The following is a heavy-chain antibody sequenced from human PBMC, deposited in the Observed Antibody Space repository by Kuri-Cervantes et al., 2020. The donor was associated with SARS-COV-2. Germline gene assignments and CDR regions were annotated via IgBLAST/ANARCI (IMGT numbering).Heavy chain of an antibody. CDR1: GFTFSSYA. V-gene: IGHV3-30*14. Sequence: GGSLRLSCAASGFTFSSYAMHWVRQAPGKGLEWVAVISYDGSNKYYADSVKGRFTISRDNSKNTLYLQMGSLRAEDMAVYYCASEARTYSSPHGEIDYWGQGTLVTVSS. J-gene: IGHJ4*02. D-gene: IGHD6-13*01. CDR3: ASEARTYSSPHGEIDY. CDR2: ISYDGSNK.